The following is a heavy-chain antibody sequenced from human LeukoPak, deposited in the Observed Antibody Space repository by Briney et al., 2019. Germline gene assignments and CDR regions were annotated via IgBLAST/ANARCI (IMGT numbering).Heavy chain of an antibody. CDR1: GFTVSGNY. Sequence: GGSLRLSCAVSGFTVSGNYMSWVRQAPGKGLEWVSLIYSGGTTYYADSVKGRFTISRDNSKNTLYLQMNSLRTEDTAVYYCARRAGGYSHPYDYWGQGILVTVSS. CDR2: IYSGGTT. J-gene: IGHJ4*02. V-gene: IGHV3-53*01. D-gene: IGHD4-23*01. CDR3: ARRAGGYSHPYDY.